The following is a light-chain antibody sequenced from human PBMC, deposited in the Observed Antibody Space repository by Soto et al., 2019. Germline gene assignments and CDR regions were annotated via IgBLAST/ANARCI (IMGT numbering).Light chain of an antibody. J-gene: IGLJ2*01. CDR3: SSYGGSNTVV. Sequence: QSVLTQPTSASGSPGQSVTISCTGSSSDVGGYNYVSWYQQHPGKAPKLMIYEVSKRPSGVPDRLSGSKSGNTASLSVSGLQAEDEADYYCSSYGGSNTVVFGGGTKLTV. CDR1: SSDVGGYNY. CDR2: EVS. V-gene: IGLV2-8*01.